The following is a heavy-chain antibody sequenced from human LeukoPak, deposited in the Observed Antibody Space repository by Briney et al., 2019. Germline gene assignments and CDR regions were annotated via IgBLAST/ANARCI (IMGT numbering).Heavy chain of an antibody. CDR2: ISGSGGST. V-gene: IGHV3-23*01. CDR1: GFTFSSYA. D-gene: IGHD3-22*01. Sequence: GGSLRLSCAASGFTFSSYAMSWVRQAPGKGLEWVSAISGSGGSTYYADSVKGRFTISRDNSKTTLYLQMNSLRAEDTAVYYCAKDPDSSGYFENWFDPWGQGTLVTVSS. CDR3: AKDPDSSGYFENWFDP. J-gene: IGHJ5*02.